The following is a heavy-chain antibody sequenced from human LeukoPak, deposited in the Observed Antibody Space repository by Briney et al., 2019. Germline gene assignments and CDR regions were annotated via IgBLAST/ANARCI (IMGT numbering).Heavy chain of an antibody. J-gene: IGHJ5*02. V-gene: IGHV3-43*02. D-gene: IGHD4-17*01. Sequence: GGSLRLSCAASGFTFDDYAMHWVRQAPGKGLEWVSLISRDGGSTYYADSVKGRFTISRDNSKNSLYLQMNSLRTEDTALYYCAKERHGENWFDPWGQGTLVTVSS. CDR1: GFTFDDYA. CDR3: AKERHGENWFDP. CDR2: ISRDGGST.